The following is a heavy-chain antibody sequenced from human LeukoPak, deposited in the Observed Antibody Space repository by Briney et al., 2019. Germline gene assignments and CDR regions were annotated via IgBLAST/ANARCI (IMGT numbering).Heavy chain of an antibody. CDR2: ISAYNGNT. CDR1: GYTFTIYG. J-gene: IGHJ4*02. V-gene: IGHV1-18*01. D-gene: IGHD3-10*01. CDR3: AREVWFGELSERTLDY. Sequence: ASVRVSSTASGYTFTIYGISWVRQAPGQGLEWMGWISAYNGNTNYAQKLQGRVTMTTDTSTSTAYMELRSLRSDDTAVYYCAREVWFGELSERTLDYWGQGTLVTVSS.